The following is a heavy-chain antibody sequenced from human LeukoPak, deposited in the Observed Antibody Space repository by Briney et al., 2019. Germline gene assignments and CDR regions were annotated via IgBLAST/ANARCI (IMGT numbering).Heavy chain of an antibody. CDR2: ISPSGDIT. CDR1: GFIFSSHG. V-gene: IGHV3-23*01. CDR3: AKDPGYSYGTFDY. Sequence: GGSLRLSCAASGFIFSSHGMNWVRPAPGKGLEWVSGISPSGDITYYADSVKGRFTISRDNSKSTLYLQMNSLRAEDTAVYYCAKDPGYSYGTFDYWGQGTLVTVSS. J-gene: IGHJ4*02. D-gene: IGHD5-18*01.